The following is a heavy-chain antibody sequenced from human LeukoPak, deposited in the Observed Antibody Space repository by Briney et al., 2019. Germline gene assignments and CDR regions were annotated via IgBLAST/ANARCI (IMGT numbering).Heavy chain of an antibody. Sequence: PSETLSLTCTVSGGSISSSNYYWGWIRQPPGKGLEWIGSIYYSGSTYYNPSLKSRVTISVDTSKNQFSLKLSSVTAADTAVYYCARLMGATDYWGQGTLVTVSS. V-gene: IGHV4-39*01. J-gene: IGHJ4*02. CDR1: GGSISSSNYY. CDR2: IYYSGST. CDR3: ARLMGATDY. D-gene: IGHD1-26*01.